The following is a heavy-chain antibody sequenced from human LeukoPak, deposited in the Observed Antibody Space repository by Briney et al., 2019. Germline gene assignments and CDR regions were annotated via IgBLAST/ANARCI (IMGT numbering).Heavy chain of an antibody. CDR1: GASISGSNYY. V-gene: IGHV4-39*01. J-gene: IGHJ3*02. CDR3: VTAVTTSSRDAFDI. Sequence: SETLSLTCAVSGASISGSNYYWAWIRQPPGKGLEWIGTIHHSGRTYYNPSLKTRVTMSVDTSKNQLSLNMTSVTAAHTAVYYCVTAVTTSSRDAFDIWGQGAMVIVSA. D-gene: IGHD4-17*01. CDR2: IHHSGRT.